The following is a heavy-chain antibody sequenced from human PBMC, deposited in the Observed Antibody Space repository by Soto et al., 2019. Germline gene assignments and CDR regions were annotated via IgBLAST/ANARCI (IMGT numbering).Heavy chain of an antibody. J-gene: IGHJ6*03. CDR1: GVSISSGGYY. Sequence: PSETLCLTCTVSGVSISSGGYYWIWIRQHPGKGLEWIGYIYYSGSTYYNPSLKSRVTMSVDTSKNQFSLRLSSVTAADTAVYYCARESYTRYYYYYMDVWGKGTTVTVSS. V-gene: IGHV4-31*03. CDR2: IYYSGST. D-gene: IGHD1-1*01. CDR3: ARESYTRYYYYYMDV.